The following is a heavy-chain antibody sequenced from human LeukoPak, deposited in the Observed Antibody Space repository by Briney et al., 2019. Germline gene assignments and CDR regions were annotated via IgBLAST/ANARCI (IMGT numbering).Heavy chain of an antibody. J-gene: IGHJ6*03. D-gene: IGHD3-10*01. CDR2: INHSGST. CDR1: GGSFSGYY. V-gene: IGHV4-34*01. CDR3: ARGLRDYYYYYYMDV. Sequence: PSETLSLTCAVYGGSFSGYYWSWIRQPPGKGLEWNGEINHSGSTNYNPSLKSRVTISVDTSKNQFSLKLSSVTAADTAVYYCARGLRDYYYYYYMDVWGKGTTVTVSS.